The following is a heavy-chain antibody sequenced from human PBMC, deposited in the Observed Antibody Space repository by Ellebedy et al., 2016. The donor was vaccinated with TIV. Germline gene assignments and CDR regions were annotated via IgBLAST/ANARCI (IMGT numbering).Heavy chain of an antibody. J-gene: IGHJ6*03. Sequence: SQTLSLTCXISGDSVSSNSSVWNWTRQSPSRGLEWLGRTYYRSKWYNDYALSVKSRITINPDTSKNQFSLHLHSVTPEDTAVYFCAREGHYYYMDVWGKGTTVTVSS. V-gene: IGHV6-1*01. CDR2: TYYRSKWYN. CDR3: AREGHYYYMDV. CDR1: GDSVSSNSSV.